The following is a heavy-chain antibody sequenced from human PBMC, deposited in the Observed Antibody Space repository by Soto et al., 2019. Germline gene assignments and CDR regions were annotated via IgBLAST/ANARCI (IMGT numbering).Heavy chain of an antibody. CDR1: GFTFSSYA. J-gene: IGHJ6*02. D-gene: IGHD3-10*01. CDR2: ISGSGGST. CDR3: AKGLYGSGSYYKDYYYGMDV. V-gene: IGHV3-23*01. Sequence: PVGSLRLSCAASGFTFSSYAMSWVRQAPGKGLEWVSAISGSGGSTYYADSVKGRFTISRDNSKNTLYLQMNSLRAEDTAVYYCAKGLYGSGSYYKDYYYGMDVWGQGTTVTVSS.